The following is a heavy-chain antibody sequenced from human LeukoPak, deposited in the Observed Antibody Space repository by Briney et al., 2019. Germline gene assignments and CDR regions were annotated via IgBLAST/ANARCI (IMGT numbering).Heavy chain of an antibody. D-gene: IGHD3-3*01. J-gene: IGHJ4*02. CDR1: GFTFSSYW. Sequence: PGGSLRLSCAASGFTFSSYWMHWVRQAPGKGLVWVSRIKSDGNSTNYADSVKGRFTISRDNAKNTLYLQMNSLRAEDTAVYYCARDQGDYYFDYWGQGTLVTVSS. CDR3: ARDQGDYYFDY. CDR2: IKSDGNST. V-gene: IGHV3-74*01.